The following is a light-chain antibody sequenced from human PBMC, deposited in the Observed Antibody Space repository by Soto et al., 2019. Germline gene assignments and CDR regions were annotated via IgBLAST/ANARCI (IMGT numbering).Light chain of an antibody. CDR3: QQTYSTPYT. CDR1: QRITTY. J-gene: IGKJ2*01. CDR2: TSG. V-gene: IGKV1-39*01. Sequence: IQMTQSPSSLSASVGDRVTITCRANQRITTYLNWYQQKPGEAPKLLISTSGTLQRGVPSRFSGSGSGTDFTLTITALRPEDFATYFCQQTYSTPYTFGQGTKLEIK.